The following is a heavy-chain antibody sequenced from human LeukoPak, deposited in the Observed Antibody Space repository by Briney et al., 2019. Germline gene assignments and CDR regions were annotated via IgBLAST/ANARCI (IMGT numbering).Heavy chain of an antibody. CDR2: IRSKAYGGTT. CDR1: GFTFGDYA. V-gene: IGHV3-49*04. Sequence: GRSLRLSCTASGFTFGDYAMSWVRQAPGKGLEWVGFIRSKAYGGTTEYAASVKGRFTISRDDSKSIAYLQMNSLRAEDTAVYYCAREYSSSSGNVFDSWGQGALVTVSS. J-gene: IGHJ4*02. CDR3: AREYSSSSGNVFDS. D-gene: IGHD6-6*01.